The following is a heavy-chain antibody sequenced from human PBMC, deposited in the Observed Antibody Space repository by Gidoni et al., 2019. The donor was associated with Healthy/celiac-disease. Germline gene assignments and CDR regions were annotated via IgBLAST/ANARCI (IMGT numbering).Heavy chain of an antibody. CDR3: ALERWNYDFWSGSPPTDYGMDV. J-gene: IGHJ6*02. CDR1: GYTFTGYY. V-gene: IGHV1-2*02. D-gene: IGHD3-3*01. Sequence: QVQLVQSGAEVKKPGASVKVSCKASGYTFTGYYMHWVRQAPGQGLEWMGWINPNSGGTNYAQKFQGRVTMTRDTSISTAYMELSRLRSDDTAVYYCALERWNYDFWSGSPPTDYGMDVWGQGTTVTVSS. CDR2: INPNSGGT.